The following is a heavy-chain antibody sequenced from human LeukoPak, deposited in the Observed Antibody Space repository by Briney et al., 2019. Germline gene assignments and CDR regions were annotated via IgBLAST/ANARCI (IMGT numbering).Heavy chain of an antibody. CDR2: IRSKANDYAT. CDR1: GFTFSGSA. D-gene: IGHD5-24*01. J-gene: IGHJ4*02. CDR3: TRPEGDGYNPLDY. Sequence: QAGGSLRLSCAASGFTFSGSAMHWVRQASGKGLEWVGRIRSKANDYATAYAASVRGRFTISRDDSENTAYLQMDSLETEDTAVYYCTRPEGDGYNPLDYWGQGTLVTVSS. V-gene: IGHV3-73*01.